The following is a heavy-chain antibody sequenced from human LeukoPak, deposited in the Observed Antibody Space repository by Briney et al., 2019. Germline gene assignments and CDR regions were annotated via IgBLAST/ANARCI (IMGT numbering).Heavy chain of an antibody. CDR3: ARTYSGSYDY. CDR1: GDSVSRNGIA. D-gene: IGHD1-26*01. CDR2: TYYRSKWYY. J-gene: IGHJ4*02. Sequence: SQTLSLTCAISGDSVSRNGIAWNWVRQSPSRGLECLGRTYYRSKWYYDYAVSVKSRITINPDTSKNQFSLQLNSVTPEDTAVYYCARTYSGSYDYWGQGTLVTASS. V-gene: IGHV6-1*01.